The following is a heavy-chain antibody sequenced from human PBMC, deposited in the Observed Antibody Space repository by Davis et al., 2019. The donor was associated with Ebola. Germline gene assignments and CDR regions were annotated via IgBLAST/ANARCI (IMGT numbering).Heavy chain of an antibody. CDR3: VKKGFTIFGVVTYYGMDV. V-gene: IGHV3-64D*08. D-gene: IGHD3-3*01. CDR2: ISSNGGST. Sequence: GESLKISCSASGFTFSSYAMHWVRQAPGKGLEYVSAISSNGGSTYYADSVKGRFTISRDNSKNTLYLQMSSLRAEDTAVYYWVKKGFTIFGVVTYYGMDVWGQGTTVTVSS. J-gene: IGHJ6*02. CDR1: GFTFSSYA.